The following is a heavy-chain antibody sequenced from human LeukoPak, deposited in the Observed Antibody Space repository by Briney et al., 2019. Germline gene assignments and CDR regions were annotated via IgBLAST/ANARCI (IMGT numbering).Heavy chain of an antibody. D-gene: IGHD3-22*01. CDR2: IKQDGSEK. J-gene: IGHJ1*01. CDR1: GFTFTIYW. Sequence: GGALRLSCAASGFTFTIYWMSWVRQAPGKGVGGVGHIKQDGSEKYYVDSVKGRFTISRDNAKNSLYLQMNSLRAEDTAVYYCARDGVVSPWPEYFQHWGQGTLVTVSS. CDR3: ARDGVVSPWPEYFQH. V-gene: IGHV3-7*01.